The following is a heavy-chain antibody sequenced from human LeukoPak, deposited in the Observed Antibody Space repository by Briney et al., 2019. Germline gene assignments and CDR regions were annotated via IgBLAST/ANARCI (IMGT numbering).Heavy chain of an antibody. CDR2: INAGNGNT. CDR1: GYTFTSYA. V-gene: IGHV1-3*03. CDR3: ARDGAVAGNYGLDY. J-gene: IGHJ4*02. Sequence: ASVKVSCKASGYTFTSYAMHWVRQAPGQRLEWMGWINAGNGNTKYSQEFQGRVTMTRDMSTSTVYMELSSLRSEDTAVYYCARDGAVAGNYGLDYWGQGTLVTVSS. D-gene: IGHD6-19*01.